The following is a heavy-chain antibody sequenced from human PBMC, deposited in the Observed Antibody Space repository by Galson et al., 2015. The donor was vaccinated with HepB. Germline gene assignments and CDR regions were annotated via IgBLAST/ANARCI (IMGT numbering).Heavy chain of an antibody. Sequence: SETLSLTCTVSGGSVSSGSYYWSWIRQPPGKGLEWIGYIYYSGSTNYNPSLKSRVTISVDTSKNQFSLKLSSVTAADTAVYYCARDRWDDSSGYYWRYYYYGMDVWGQGTTVTVSS. CDR3: ARDRWDDSSGYYWRYYYYGMDV. D-gene: IGHD3-22*01. J-gene: IGHJ6*02. CDR2: IYYSGST. V-gene: IGHV4-61*01. CDR1: GGSVSSGSYY.